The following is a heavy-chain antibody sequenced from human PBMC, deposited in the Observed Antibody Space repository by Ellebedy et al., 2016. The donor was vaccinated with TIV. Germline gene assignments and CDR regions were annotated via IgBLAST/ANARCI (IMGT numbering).Heavy chain of an antibody. J-gene: IGHJ4*02. CDR3: ARGNYGVHFDY. V-gene: IGHV1-46*01. Sequence: ASVKVSCKASGYTFGGYYIHWVRQAPGQGLEWMGIINPSSASTTYAQKFQGRVTMTRDTSTSTVYMDLSSLRSEDTAVYYCARGNYGVHFDYWGQGTLVPVSS. CDR2: INPSSAST. CDR1: GYTFGGYY. D-gene: IGHD4-17*01.